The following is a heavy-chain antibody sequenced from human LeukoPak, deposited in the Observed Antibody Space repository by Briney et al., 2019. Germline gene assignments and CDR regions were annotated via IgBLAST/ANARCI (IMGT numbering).Heavy chain of an antibody. D-gene: IGHD3-10*01. Sequence: GGSLRLSCAASGFTFSSYGMHWVRQAPGKGLEWVAFIRYHGSNKYYADSVKGRFTISRDNSKNTLYLQMNSLRAEDTAVYYCAKVTDYYGSGSYPDFDYWGQGTLVTVSS. V-gene: IGHV3-30*02. CDR1: GFTFSSYG. CDR2: IRYHGSNK. J-gene: IGHJ4*02. CDR3: AKVTDYYGSGSYPDFDY.